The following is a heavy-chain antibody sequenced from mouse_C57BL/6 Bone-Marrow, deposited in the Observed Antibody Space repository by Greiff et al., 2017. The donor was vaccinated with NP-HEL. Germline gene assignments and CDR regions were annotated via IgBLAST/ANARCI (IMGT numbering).Heavy chain of an antibody. CDR3: ARERTYGSDY. V-gene: IGHV5-4*01. CDR1: GFTFSSYA. J-gene: IGHJ2*01. CDR2: ISDGGSYT. D-gene: IGHD1-1*01. Sequence: EVHLVESGGGLVKPGGSLKLSCAASGFTFSSYAMSWVRQTPEKRLEWVATISDGGSYTYYPDNVKGRFTISRDNAKNNLYLQMSHLKSEDTAMYYCARERTYGSDYWGQGTTLTVSS.